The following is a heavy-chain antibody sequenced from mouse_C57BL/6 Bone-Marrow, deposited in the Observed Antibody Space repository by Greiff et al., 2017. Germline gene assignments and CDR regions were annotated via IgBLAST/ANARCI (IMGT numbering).Heavy chain of an antibody. V-gene: IGHV1-50*01. J-gene: IGHJ1*03. CDR3: APYDLGYFDV. CDR2: IDPSDSYT. CDR1: GYTFTSYW. D-gene: IGHD2-4*01. Sequence: QVQLQQPGAELVKPGASVKLSCKASGYTFTSYWMQWVKQRPGQGLEWIGEIDPSDSYTNYNQKFKGKATLTVDTSSSTAYMQLSSLTSEDSAVYYCAPYDLGYFDVWGTGTTVTVSS.